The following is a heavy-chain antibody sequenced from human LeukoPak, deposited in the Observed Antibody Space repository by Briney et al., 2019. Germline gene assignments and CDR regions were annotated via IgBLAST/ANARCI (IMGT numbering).Heavy chain of an antibody. V-gene: IGHV3-30*03. CDR3: ARALEDSSGYYFLDY. CDR2: ISYDGSNK. CDR1: GFTFSSYG. J-gene: IGHJ4*02. D-gene: IGHD3-22*01. Sequence: PGGSLRLSCAASGFTFSSYGMHWVRQAPGKGLEWVAVISYDGSNKYYADSVKGRFTISRDNSKNTLYLQMNSLRAEDTAVYYCARALEDSSGYYFLDYWGQGTLVTVSS.